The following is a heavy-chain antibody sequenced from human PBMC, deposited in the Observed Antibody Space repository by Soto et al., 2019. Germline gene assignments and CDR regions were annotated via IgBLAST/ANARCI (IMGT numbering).Heavy chain of an antibody. CDR3: ARISGYHIDS. Sequence: QVRLQESGPGLVKPSGTLSLTRSVSGASISSTNWWSWVRQSPGKGLEWIGEIYHSGTTNYHPSVRSRVSISVDRSKNQFSLRLTSVIAADTALYYCARISGYHIDSWGQGTLVTVSS. V-gene: IGHV4-4*02. J-gene: IGHJ4*02. CDR2: IYHSGTT. D-gene: IGHD3-22*01. CDR1: GASISSTNW.